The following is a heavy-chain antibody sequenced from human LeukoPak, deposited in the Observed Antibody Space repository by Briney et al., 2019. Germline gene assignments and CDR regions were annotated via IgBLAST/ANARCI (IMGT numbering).Heavy chain of an antibody. J-gene: IGHJ6*02. CDR1: GRSISGYY. V-gene: IGHV4-59*01. CDR2: MYYSGRT. Sequence: SETLSLTCTVSGRSISGYYWSWIRQPPGKGLEWIGYMYYSGRTSYNPSLRGRVTISVDTSKNQFSLRLSSVTAADTAVYYCARYGVYSGMDVWGQGTTVTVSS. CDR3: ARYGVYSGMDV. D-gene: IGHD5-12*01.